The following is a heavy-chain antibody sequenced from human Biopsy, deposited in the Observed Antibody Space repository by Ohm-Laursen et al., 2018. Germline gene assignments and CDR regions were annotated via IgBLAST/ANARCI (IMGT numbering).Heavy chain of an antibody. D-gene: IGHD1-26*01. J-gene: IGHJ5*02. CDR2: IIPIPNVA. V-gene: IGHV1-69*10. CDR1: GYTFTEYG. Sequence: SVKVSCKASGYTFTEYGVSWVRQAPGQGLEWMGGIIPIPNVATYAQKFQGRITITADESTSTAYMELSSLTSDDTAVYFCARGEGSSWFDPWGHGTLVTVSS. CDR3: ARGEGSSWFDP.